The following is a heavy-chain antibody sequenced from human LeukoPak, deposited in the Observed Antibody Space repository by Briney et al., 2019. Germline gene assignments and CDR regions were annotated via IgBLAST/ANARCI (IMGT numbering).Heavy chain of an antibody. V-gene: IGHV1-2*02. J-gene: IGHJ5*02. Sequence: ASVKVSCKASGGTFSSYAISWVRQAPGQGLEWMGWINPNSGGTNYAQKFQGRVTMTRDTSISTAYMELSRLRSDDTAVYYCARGLQYYDFWSGYYTSWSDPWGQGTLVTVSS. CDR2: INPNSGGT. D-gene: IGHD3-3*01. CDR3: ARGLQYYDFWSGYYTSWSDP. CDR1: GGTFSSYA.